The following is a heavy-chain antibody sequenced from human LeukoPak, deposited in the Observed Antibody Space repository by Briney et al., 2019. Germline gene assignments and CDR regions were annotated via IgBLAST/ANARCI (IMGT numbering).Heavy chain of an antibody. Sequence: PGGSLRLSCAASGFTASSNYMSWVRQAPGKGLGWVSVIYSGGSTYYADSVKGRFTISRDNSKNTLYLQMNSLRAEDRAVYYCAREGSDILTGYSFRYFDYWGQGTLVTVSS. CDR1: GFTASSNY. V-gene: IGHV3-53*01. J-gene: IGHJ4*02. CDR2: IYSGGST. CDR3: AREGSDILTGYSFRYFDY. D-gene: IGHD3-9*01.